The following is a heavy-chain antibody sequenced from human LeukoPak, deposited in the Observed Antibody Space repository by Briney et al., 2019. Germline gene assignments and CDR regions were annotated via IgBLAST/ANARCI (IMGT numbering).Heavy chain of an antibody. D-gene: IGHD3-22*01. CDR3: ARGAKYYYDSSGYYVDY. V-gene: IGHV5-51*01. Sequence: GESLKISCKGSGSSFTSYWIGWVRQMPGKGLEWMGIIYPGDSDTRYSPSFQGQVTISADKSISTAYLQWSSLKASDTAMYYCARGAKYYYDSSGYYVDYWGQGTLVTVSS. CDR2: IYPGDSDT. J-gene: IGHJ4*02. CDR1: GSSFTSYW.